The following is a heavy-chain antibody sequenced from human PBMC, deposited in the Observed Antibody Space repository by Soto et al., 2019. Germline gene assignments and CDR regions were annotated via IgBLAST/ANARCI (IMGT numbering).Heavy chain of an antibody. J-gene: IGHJ6*02. Sequence: GASVKVSCKASGYTFTGYYMHWVRQAPGQGLEWMGWINPNSGGTNYAQKFQGWVTMTRDTSISTAYMELSRLRSDDTAVYYCVRVQVFSPYDFWSGYLYGMDVWGQGTTVTVSS. CDR2: INPNSGGT. V-gene: IGHV1-2*04. CDR1: GYTFTGYY. D-gene: IGHD3-3*01. CDR3: VRVQVFSPYDFWSGYLYGMDV.